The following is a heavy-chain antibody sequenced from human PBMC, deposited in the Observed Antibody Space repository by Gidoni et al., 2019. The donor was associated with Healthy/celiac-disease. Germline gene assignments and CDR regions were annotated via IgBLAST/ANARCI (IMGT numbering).Heavy chain of an antibody. Sequence: QLQLQESGPGLVKPSETLSLTCTVSGGSISSSSYYWGWIRQPLGKGLEWIGSIYYSGSTYYNPSLKSRVTISVDTSKNQFSLKLSSVTAADTAVYYCARSLYYYDSSGYYFGYWGQGTLVTVSS. V-gene: IGHV4-39*01. D-gene: IGHD3-22*01. CDR3: ARSLYYYDSSGYYFGY. J-gene: IGHJ4*02. CDR1: GGSISSSSYY. CDR2: IYYSGST.